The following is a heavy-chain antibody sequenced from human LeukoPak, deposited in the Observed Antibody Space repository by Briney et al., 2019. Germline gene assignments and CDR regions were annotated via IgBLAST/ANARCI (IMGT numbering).Heavy chain of an antibody. V-gene: IGHV3-23*01. CDR2: ISGSGGST. J-gene: IGHJ4*02. D-gene: IGHD6-19*01. CDR3: ARERAPIAVAGPPFFDY. Sequence: GGSLRLSCAASGFTFSSYAMSWVRQAPGKGLEWVSAISGSGGSTYYADSVKGRFTISRDNSKNTLYLQMNSLRAEDTAVYYCARERAPIAVAGPPFFDYWGQGTPVTVSS. CDR1: GFTFSSYA.